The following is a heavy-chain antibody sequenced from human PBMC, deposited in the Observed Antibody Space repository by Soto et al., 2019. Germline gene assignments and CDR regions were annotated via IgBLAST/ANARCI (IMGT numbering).Heavy chain of an antibody. CDR2: ISYDGSNK. CDR3: ASTSDGYSSSWYPLDY. CDR1: GFTFSSYA. J-gene: IGHJ4*02. V-gene: IGHV3-30*14. D-gene: IGHD6-13*01. Sequence: GGSLRLSCAASGFTFSSYAMHWVRQAPGKGLEWVAVISYDGSNKYYADSVKGRFTISRDNSKNTLYLQMNSLRAEDTAVYYCASTSDGYSSSWYPLDYWGQGTLVTVSS.